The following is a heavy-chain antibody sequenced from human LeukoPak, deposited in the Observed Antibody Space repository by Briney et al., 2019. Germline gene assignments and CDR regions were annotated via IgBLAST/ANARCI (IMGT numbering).Heavy chain of an antibody. J-gene: IGHJ6*03. CDR2: ISIGGNT. CDR1: GFTFRTYA. D-gene: IGHD6-13*01. Sequence: GGSLRLSCAASGFTFRTYAMTWVGQAPGKGLEWDSGISIGGNTYYADSVKGRFTISRDNSKNTLYLQMNSLRDEDTAVYYCAKDGTSAYYYHYMDVWGKGTTVTVSS. CDR3: AKDGTSAYYYHYMDV. V-gene: IGHV3-23*01.